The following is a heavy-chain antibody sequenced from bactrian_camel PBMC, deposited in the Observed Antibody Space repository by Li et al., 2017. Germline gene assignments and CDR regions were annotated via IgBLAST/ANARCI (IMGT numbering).Heavy chain of an antibody. CDR1: GFTFSSYD. Sequence: EVQLVESGGGLVQPGGSLRLSCAASGFTFSSYDMNWVRQAPGKGLEWLTAIDSGGMSTYYADSMKGRFTISRDNAKNTLYQQLNSLKTEDTGMYYCAKVSDASTWSTSGEYSYWGQGTQVTVS. V-gene: IGHV3S40*01. J-gene: IGHJ4*01. CDR3: AKVSDASTWSTSGEYSY. D-gene: IGHD1*01. CDR2: IDSGGMST.